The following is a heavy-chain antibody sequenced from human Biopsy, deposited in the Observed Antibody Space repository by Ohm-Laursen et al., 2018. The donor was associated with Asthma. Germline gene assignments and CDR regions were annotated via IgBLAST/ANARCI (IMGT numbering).Heavy chain of an antibody. CDR1: GASIKTDDHY. Sequence: PSQPLSLTCTVSGASIKTDDHYWSWLRQPPGKGLEWFGFIHYSGSTSYNPSLKGGVTISVDTSKNQFSLKLSSVTAADTAGYYCAREAGEEGENWFDPWGQGTLVTVSS. CDR3: AREAGEEGENWFDP. J-gene: IGHJ5*02. V-gene: IGHV4-30-4*01. CDR2: IHYSGST. D-gene: IGHD3-10*01.